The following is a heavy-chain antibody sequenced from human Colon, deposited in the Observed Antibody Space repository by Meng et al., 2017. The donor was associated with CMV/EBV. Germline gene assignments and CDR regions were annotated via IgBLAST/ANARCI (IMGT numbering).Heavy chain of an antibody. J-gene: IGHJ6*03. CDR2: IKPDGSEQ. CDR3: ARDPAHVLEVVSPAYYHDMGI. D-gene: IGHD2-2*01. V-gene: IGHV3-7*01. CDR1: GFTFNSYW. Sequence: GESLKISCAASGFTFNSYWMTWVRQAPGKGLEWVANIKPDGSEQYYVDSVRGRFTISRTNAKNSLYLLMNNLRAEDTAVYYCARDPAHVLEVVSPAYYHDMGIWGQGTTVTVSS.